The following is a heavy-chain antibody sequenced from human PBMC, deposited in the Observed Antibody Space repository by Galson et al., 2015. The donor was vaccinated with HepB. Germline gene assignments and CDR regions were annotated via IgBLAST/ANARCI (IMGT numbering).Heavy chain of an antibody. V-gene: IGHV3-7*01. CDR3: ARAGGVTTVTPDY. Sequence: SLRLSCAASGFTFSSYWMSWVRQAPGKGLEWVANIKQDGSEKYYVDSVKGRFTISRDNAKNSLYLQMNSLRAEDTAVYYCARAGGVTTVTPDYWGQGTLVTVSS. J-gene: IGHJ4*02. CDR2: IKQDGSEK. D-gene: IGHD4-17*01. CDR1: GFTFSSYW.